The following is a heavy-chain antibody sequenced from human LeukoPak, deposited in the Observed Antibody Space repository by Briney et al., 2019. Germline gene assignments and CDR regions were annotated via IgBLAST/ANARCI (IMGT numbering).Heavy chain of an antibody. Sequence: SETLSLTCTVSGGSISSSSYYWGWIRQPPGKGLEWIGSIYYSGSTYYNPSLKSRVTISVDTSKNQFSLKLSSVTAADTAVYYCAREGYCSSTSCTDIWGQGTMVTVSS. CDR2: IYYSGST. D-gene: IGHD2-2*01. CDR3: AREGYCSSTSCTDI. J-gene: IGHJ3*02. CDR1: GGSISSSSYY. V-gene: IGHV4-39*07.